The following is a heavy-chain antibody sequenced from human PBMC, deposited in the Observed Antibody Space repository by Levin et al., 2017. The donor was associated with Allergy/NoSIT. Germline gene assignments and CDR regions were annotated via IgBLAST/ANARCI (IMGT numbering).Heavy chain of an antibody. Sequence: PGGSLRLSCAASGFTFSSYAMHWVRQAPGKGLEWVAVISYDGSNKYYADSVKGRFTISRDNSKNTLYLQMNSLRAEDTAVYYCARDTTVTLRLYYYYGMDVWGQGTTVTVSS. CDR2: ISYDGSNK. V-gene: IGHV3-30*04. D-gene: IGHD4-17*01. J-gene: IGHJ6*02. CDR3: ARDTTVTLRLYYYYGMDV. CDR1: GFTFSSYA.